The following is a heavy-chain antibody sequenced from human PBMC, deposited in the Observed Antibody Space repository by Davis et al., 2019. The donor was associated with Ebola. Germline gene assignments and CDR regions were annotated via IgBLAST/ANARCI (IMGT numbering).Heavy chain of an antibody. D-gene: IGHD5-24*01. CDR3: ARVVGGRDGYNFDY. Sequence: PSETLSLTCAVYGGSFSGYYWSWIRQPPGKGLEWIGEINHSGSTNYNPSLKSRVTISVDTSKNQFSLKLSSVTAADTAVYYCARVVGGRDGYNFDYWGQGTLVTVSS. V-gene: IGHV4-34*01. J-gene: IGHJ4*02. CDR1: GGSFSGYY. CDR2: INHSGST.